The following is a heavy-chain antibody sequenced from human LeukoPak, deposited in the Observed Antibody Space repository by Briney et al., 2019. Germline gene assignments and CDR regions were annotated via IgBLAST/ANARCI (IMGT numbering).Heavy chain of an antibody. D-gene: IGHD2-2*01. CDR1: GFTFSSYT. CDR2: IDTSSTYT. J-gene: IGHJ4*02. V-gene: IGHV3-21*01. CDR3: ARRYCSRTICYALDF. Sequence: GGSLRLSYGASGFTFSSYTFSWVRQAPGKGLEWVSAIDTSSTYTYYADSVKGRFTISRDNAKNSLYLQMDSLRAEDTAIYYCARRYCSRTICYALDFWGQGTLVTVSS.